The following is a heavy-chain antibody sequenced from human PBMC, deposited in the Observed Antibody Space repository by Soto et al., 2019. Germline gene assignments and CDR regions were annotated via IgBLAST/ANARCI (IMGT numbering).Heavy chain of an antibody. D-gene: IGHD5-12*01. V-gene: IGHV3-23*01. CDR2: ISGSSGST. Sequence: PGGSLRLSCAASGFTFSSYAMSWVRQAPGKGLEWVSAISGSSGSTYYADSVKGRFTISRDNSKNTLYLQMNSLRAEDTAFYYCAKDHDEDFGYDLDYFDYWGQGTLVTVSS. J-gene: IGHJ4*02. CDR1: GFTFSSYA. CDR3: AKDHDEDFGYDLDYFDY.